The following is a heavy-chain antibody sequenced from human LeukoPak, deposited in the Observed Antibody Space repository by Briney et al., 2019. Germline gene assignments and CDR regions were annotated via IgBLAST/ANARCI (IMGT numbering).Heavy chain of an antibody. J-gene: IGHJ4*02. CDR3: ARGRKDYGDYYFDN. CDR2: ISAYSGNT. Sequence: ASVKVSCKASGYTFTSYGITWVRQALGQGLEWMGWISAYSGNTNYAQKLQGRVTMTTDTPTSTAYMELRSLRSDDTAVYYCARGRKDYGDYYFDNWGQGTLVTVSS. CDR1: GYTFTSYG. V-gene: IGHV1-18*01. D-gene: IGHD4-17*01.